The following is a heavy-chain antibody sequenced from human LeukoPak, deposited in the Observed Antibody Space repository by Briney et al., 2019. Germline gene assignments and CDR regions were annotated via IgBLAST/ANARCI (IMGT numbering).Heavy chain of an antibody. CDR3: ARRYNWNDPIDS. V-gene: IGHV1-3*01. Sequence: ASVKVSCKASGYTFTSYAMHWVRQAPGQRLEWMGWINAGNGNTKYSQKFQGRVTITRDTSASTAYMELSSLRSEDTAVYYCARRYNWNDPIDSWGQGILVSVSS. J-gene: IGHJ5*01. CDR2: INAGNGNT. CDR1: GYTFTSYA. D-gene: IGHD1-20*01.